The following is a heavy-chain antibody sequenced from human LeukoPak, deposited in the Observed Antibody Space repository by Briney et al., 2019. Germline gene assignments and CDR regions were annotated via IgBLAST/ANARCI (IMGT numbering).Heavy chain of an antibody. Sequence: SETLSLTCAVYGGSFSGYYWSWIRQPPGKGLEWIGEINHSGSTNYNPSLKSRVTISVDTSKNQFSLKLSSVTAADTAVYYCARGPGSWYGDIHGMDVWGQGTTVTVSS. J-gene: IGHJ6*02. CDR1: GGSFSGYY. CDR3: ARGPGSWYGDIHGMDV. V-gene: IGHV4-34*01. CDR2: INHSGST. D-gene: IGHD6-13*01.